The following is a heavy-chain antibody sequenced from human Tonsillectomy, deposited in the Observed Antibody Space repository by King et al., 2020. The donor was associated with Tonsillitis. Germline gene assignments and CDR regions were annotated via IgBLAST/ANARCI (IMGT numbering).Heavy chain of an antibody. CDR2: IGGRDFTT. J-gene: IGHJ5*02. CDR3: TKAPFMLLFGDTVWFEP. V-gene: IGHV3-23*04. D-gene: IGHD3-10*01. CDR1: GFTFSNYA. Sequence: VQLVESGGGLVQPGGSLRLSCAASGFTFSNYAMSWVRQAPGKGLEWVSGIGGRDFTTYYTDSVKGRFIISRDNSKNTVYLQMNSLRAEDTAVYYCTKAPFMLLFGDTVWFEPRGRGTLVNV.